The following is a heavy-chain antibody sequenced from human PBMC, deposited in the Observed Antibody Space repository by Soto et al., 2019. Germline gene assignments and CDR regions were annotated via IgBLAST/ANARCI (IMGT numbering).Heavy chain of an antibody. J-gene: IGHJ4*02. D-gene: IGHD2-21*01. Sequence: SETLSLTCAVSGGSISGINWWYCVRLPPGKGLEWIGKINHSGSTNYNPSLKRRVTISVDTSKNQFSLKLTSVTAADTAVYYCARDKIPGLFDYWGQGTLVTVSS. CDR2: INHSGST. V-gene: IGHV4-4*02. CDR3: ARDKIPGLFDY. CDR1: GGSISGINW.